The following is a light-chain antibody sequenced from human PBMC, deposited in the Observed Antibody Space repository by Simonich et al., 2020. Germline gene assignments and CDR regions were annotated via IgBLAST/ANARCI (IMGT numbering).Light chain of an antibody. Sequence: IQLTQSPSFLSASVGDRFTITCRASQGISSYLAWYQQKPGKAPKLLIYAASTLQSGVPSRFSGSGSGTEFTLTISSLQPEDFATYYCQQLNSYPPYTFGQGTKLEIK. V-gene: IGKV1-9*01. CDR1: QGISSY. CDR2: AAS. J-gene: IGKJ2*01. CDR3: QQLNSYPPYT.